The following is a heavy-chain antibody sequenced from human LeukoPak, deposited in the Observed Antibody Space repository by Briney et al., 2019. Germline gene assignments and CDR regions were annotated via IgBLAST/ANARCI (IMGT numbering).Heavy chain of an antibody. J-gene: IGHJ4*02. CDR1: GFTFSKYA. V-gene: IGHV3-23*01. Sequence: GGSLRLSCAASGFTFSKYAMSWVRQAPGKGLKWVSAISGSDGNTFYADSVKGRFTISRDNSKNTLSLQMNNLRAEDTALYYCARDSSVPYGITDWGQGTLVTVS. CDR2: ISGSDGNT. CDR3: ARDSSVPYGITD. D-gene: IGHD4-17*01.